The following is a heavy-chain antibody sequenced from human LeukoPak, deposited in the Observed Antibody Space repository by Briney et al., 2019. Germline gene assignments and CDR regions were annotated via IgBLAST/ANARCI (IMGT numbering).Heavy chain of an antibody. Sequence: GGSLRLSCAASGFTFSSYAMSWVRQAPGKGLEWVSAISSSVSATYYADPVKGRFTISRDNSKNTLYLQMNSLRAEDTAVYYCAKGGGSYFFDSWGQGTLVTVSS. CDR3: AKGGGSYFFDS. CDR1: GFTFSSYA. CDR2: ISSSVSAT. D-gene: IGHD1-26*01. V-gene: IGHV3-23*01. J-gene: IGHJ4*02.